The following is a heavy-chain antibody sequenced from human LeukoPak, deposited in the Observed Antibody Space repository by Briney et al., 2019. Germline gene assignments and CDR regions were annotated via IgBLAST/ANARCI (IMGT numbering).Heavy chain of an antibody. CDR2: INWNGGST. V-gene: IGHV3-20*04. D-gene: IGHD2-15*01. CDR1: GFTFDDYG. J-gene: IGHJ6*03. CDR3: AREDWVPDCSGGSCYYMDV. Sequence: PGGSLRLSCAASGFTFDDYGMSWVRQAPGKGLEWVSGINWNGGSTGYADSVKGRFAISRDNAKNSLYLQMNSLSAEDTALYYCAREDWVPDCSGGSCYYMDVWGKGTTVTVSS.